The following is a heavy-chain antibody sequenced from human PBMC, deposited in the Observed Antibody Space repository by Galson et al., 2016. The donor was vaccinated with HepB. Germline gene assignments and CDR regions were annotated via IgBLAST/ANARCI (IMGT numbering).Heavy chain of an antibody. CDR3: AKDGRIYCSSASCHDHFHY. CDR2: ISSDGSNK. D-gene: IGHD2-2*01. Sequence: SLRLSCAASGFTFSSYGMHWVRQAPGKGLEWVAFISSDGSNKKYADSVKDRFTISRDNSKKTLYLQMNSLRAADTAVYYCAKDGRIYCSSASCHDHFHYWGQGTLVTVSS. V-gene: IGHV3-30*18. CDR1: GFTFSSYG. J-gene: IGHJ4*02.